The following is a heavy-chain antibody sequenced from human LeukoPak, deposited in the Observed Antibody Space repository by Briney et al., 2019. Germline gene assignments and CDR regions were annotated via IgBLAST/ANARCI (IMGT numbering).Heavy chain of an antibody. CDR2: KFYTGST. J-gene: IGHJ4*02. Sequence: SETLSLTCTVSGASISSNSYYWGWVRQPPGKGLEWIGSKFYTGSTYYKPSLKSRVTISIDTSKNQFSLKLSSLTAADTAVYYCARQAVAGRAFDYWGQGTLVTVSS. CDR3: ARQAVAGRAFDY. D-gene: IGHD6-19*01. CDR1: GASISSNSYY. V-gene: IGHV4-39*01.